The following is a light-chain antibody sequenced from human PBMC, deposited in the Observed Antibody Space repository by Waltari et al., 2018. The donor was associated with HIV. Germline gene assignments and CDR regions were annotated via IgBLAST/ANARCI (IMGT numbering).Light chain of an antibody. J-gene: IGLJ1*01. CDR2: KNT. CDR1: ASPKQY. V-gene: IGLV3-25*03. CDR3: LSADTSGTYV. Sequence: SSELTQPPSVSVSPGQTARITCSGDASPKQYTHWSQQKPGQAPVVVIHKNTGRPSGIPDRFSAPRAGTTVTLTITGVQTDDEADYYCLSADTSGTYVFGPGTTVTVL.